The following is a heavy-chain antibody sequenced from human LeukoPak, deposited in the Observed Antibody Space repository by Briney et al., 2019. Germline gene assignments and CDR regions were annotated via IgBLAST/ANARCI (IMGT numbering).Heavy chain of an antibody. CDR1: GGTFSSYA. J-gene: IGHJ3*02. CDR3: ASLIIAAAGTGGAFDI. CDR2: MNPNSGNT. V-gene: IGHV1-8*02. Sequence: ASVKVSCKASGGTFSSYAISWVRQATGQGLEWMGWMNPNSGNTGYAQKFQGRVTMTRNTSISTAYMELSSLRSEDTAVYYCASLIIAAAGTGGAFDIWGQGTMVTVSS. D-gene: IGHD6-13*01.